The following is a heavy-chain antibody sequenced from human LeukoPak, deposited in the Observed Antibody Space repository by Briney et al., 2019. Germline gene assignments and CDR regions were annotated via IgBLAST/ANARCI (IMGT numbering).Heavy chain of an antibody. CDR2: IYSGGST. Sequence: GGSLRLSCAASGLTVSSNYMSWVCQAPGKGLEWVSVIYSGGSTYYADSVKGRFTISRDNSKNTLYLQMNSLRAEDTAVYYCARDLGRPTTWPHGMDVWGQGTTVTVSS. CDR3: ARDLGRPTTWPHGMDV. D-gene: IGHD1-26*01. CDR1: GLTVSSNY. J-gene: IGHJ6*02. V-gene: IGHV3-66*01.